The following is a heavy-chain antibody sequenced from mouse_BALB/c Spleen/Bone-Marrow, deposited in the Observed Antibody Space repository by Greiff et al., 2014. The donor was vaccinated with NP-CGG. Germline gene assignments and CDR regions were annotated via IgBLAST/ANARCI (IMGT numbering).Heavy chain of an antibody. CDR3: TGGNYPYYFDY. V-gene: IGHV1-69*02. CDR1: GYTFTSYW. D-gene: IGHD2-1*01. J-gene: IGHJ2*01. CDR2: IYPSNNYT. Sequence: VQLVESGAELVRPGASVKLSCKASGYTFTSYWINWVKQRPGQGLEWIGNIYPSNNYTNYNQKFKDKATLTVDKSSSTAYMQLSSPTPEDSAVYYCTGGNYPYYFDYWGQGTTLTVSS.